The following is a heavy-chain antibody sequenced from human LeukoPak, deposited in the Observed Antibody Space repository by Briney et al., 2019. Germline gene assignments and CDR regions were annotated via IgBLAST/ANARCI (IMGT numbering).Heavy chain of an antibody. CDR2: ISTSGSII. CDR3: ASNLLDFYGSTT. Sequence: GGSLSLSCAASGFTFSSYEMNWGRHGPGKGLEWVSYISTSGSIISYADPVKGRFTISRDNAKNSLYLQMNSLRAEDTAVYYCASNLLDFYGSTTWGQGTLVTVSS. D-gene: IGHD3-10*01. V-gene: IGHV3-48*03. J-gene: IGHJ5*02. CDR1: GFTFSSYE.